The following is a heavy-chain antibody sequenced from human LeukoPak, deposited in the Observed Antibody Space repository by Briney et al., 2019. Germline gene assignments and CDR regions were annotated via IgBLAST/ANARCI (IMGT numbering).Heavy chain of an antibody. CDR1: GGTFSSYA. Sequence: ASVKDSCKASGGTFSSYAISWVRQAPGQGLEWMGGIIPIFGTANYAQKFQGRVTITTDESTSTAYMELSSLRSEDTAVYYCARSPVSGLLDYWGQGTLVTVSS. J-gene: IGHJ4*02. V-gene: IGHV1-69*05. CDR3: ARSPVSGLLDY. D-gene: IGHD2-15*01. CDR2: IIPIFGTA.